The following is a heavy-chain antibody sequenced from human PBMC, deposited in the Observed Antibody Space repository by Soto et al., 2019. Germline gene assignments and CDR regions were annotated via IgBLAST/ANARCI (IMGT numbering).Heavy chain of an antibody. V-gene: IGHV3-7*03. J-gene: IGHJ6*02. D-gene: IGHD6-13*01. Sequence: GGSLRLSSAASGFTFSSYWMSWVPQAPGKGLEWVANIKQEGSEKFYVDSVKGRFTISRDNAKNSLYLQMNSLRAEDTAVYYCARKDSSSWYGGMDVWGQGTTVTVSS. CDR3: ARKDSSSWYGGMDV. CDR1: GFTFSSYW. CDR2: IKQEGSEK.